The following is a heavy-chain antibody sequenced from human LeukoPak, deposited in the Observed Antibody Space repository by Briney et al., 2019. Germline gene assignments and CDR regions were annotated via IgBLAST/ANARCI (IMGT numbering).Heavy chain of an antibody. J-gene: IGHJ4*02. V-gene: IGHV5-51*01. CDR3: ARLVGVRGVIITPFDY. D-gene: IGHD3-10*01. CDR1: GYSFTSYW. CDR2: IYPGDSDT. Sequence: HGESLKISCKGSGYSFTSYWISWVRQMPGKGLELMGIIYPGDSDTRYSPSFQGQVTISADKSISTAYLQWSSLKASDTAMYYCARLVGVRGVIITPFDYWGQGTLVTVSS.